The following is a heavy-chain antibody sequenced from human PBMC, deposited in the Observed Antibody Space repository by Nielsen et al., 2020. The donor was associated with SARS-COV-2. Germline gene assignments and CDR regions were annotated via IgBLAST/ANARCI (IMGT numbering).Heavy chain of an antibody. CDR1: GGSFSGYY. J-gene: IGHJ6*02. Sequence: SETLSLTCAVYGGSFSGYYWSWIRQPPGKGLEWIGEINHSGTTNYNPSLKSRVTISVDTSKNQFSLKLSSVTAADTAVYYCARIYDDNAVRGYYYGMDVWGQGTTVTVSS. CDR2: INHSGTT. D-gene: IGHD3-22*01. CDR3: ARIYDDNAVRGYYYGMDV. V-gene: IGHV4-34*01.